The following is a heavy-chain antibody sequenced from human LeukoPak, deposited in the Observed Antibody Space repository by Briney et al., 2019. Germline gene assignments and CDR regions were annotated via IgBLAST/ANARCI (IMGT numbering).Heavy chain of an antibody. CDR2: INAGNGNT. D-gene: IGHD6-19*01. CDR3: ATGVSGWPIDY. J-gene: IGHJ4*02. V-gene: IGHV1-3*01. CDR1: GYTFTSYA. Sequence: GASVKVSCKASGYTFTSYAMHRVRQAPGQRLEWMGWINAGNGNTKYSQKFQGRVTITRDTSASTAYMELSSLRSEDTAVYYCATGVSGWPIDYWGQGTLVTVSS.